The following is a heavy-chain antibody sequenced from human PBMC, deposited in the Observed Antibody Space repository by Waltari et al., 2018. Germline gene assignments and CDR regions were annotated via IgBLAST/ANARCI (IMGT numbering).Heavy chain of an antibody. V-gene: IGHV1-2*02. D-gene: IGHD3-22*01. CDR3: ARVAYDSSGYAKNDY. J-gene: IGHJ4*02. CDR2: INPNSGGT. Sequence: QVQLVQSGAEVKKPGASVKVSCKASGYTFTGYYMHWVRQAPGQGLEWMGWINPNSGGTNYAQKFQGRVTMTRDTSISTAYMELSRLRSDDTAVYYCARVAYDSSGYAKNDYWGQGTLVTVSS. CDR1: GYTFTGYY.